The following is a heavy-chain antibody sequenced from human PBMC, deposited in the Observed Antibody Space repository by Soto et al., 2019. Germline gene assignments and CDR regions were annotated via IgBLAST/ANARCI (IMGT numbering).Heavy chain of an antibody. CDR3: AMRPLVRGIIPYYFDS. CDR1: GGSINNSSFY. CDR2: IYYSGSA. V-gene: IGHV4-39*01. D-gene: IGHD3-10*01. Sequence: QLQLQESGPGLVKPSETLSLTCTVSGGSINNSSFYWGWVRQPPGKRLEWIGSIYYSGSAYYNPSLKSRLTISVDTSKNQFSLNLSSVTAADTAVYFCAMRPLVRGIIPYYFDSWGQGTLVTVSS. J-gene: IGHJ4*02.